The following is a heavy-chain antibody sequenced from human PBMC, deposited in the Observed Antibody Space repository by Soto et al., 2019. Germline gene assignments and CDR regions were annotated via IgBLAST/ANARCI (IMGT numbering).Heavy chain of an antibody. J-gene: IGHJ4*02. CDR1: GGIFSTYA. CDR2: IIPIFGTP. V-gene: IGHV1-69*01. CDR3: AXDRDDYGSGNYYNRIDF. Sequence: QVQLVQSGAEVKKPGSSVKVSCKASGGIFSTYAISWLRRAPGQGLEWMGGIIPIFGTPNYAQRFQGRVXXXXXXXXXXXXXXXXXXXXXXXXXXXXAXDRDDYGSGNYYNRIDFWGQGTLVTVSS. D-gene: IGHD3-10*01.